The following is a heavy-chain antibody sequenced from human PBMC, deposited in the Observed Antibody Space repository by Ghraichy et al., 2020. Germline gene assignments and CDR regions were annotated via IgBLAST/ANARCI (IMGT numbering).Heavy chain of an antibody. D-gene: IGHD3-10*01. Sequence: AVGGGGGAAGRGREGVAAMGGSGSGTYYADAVKGRFTISRDNSKNTLYLQMNSLRAEDTAVYYCARGVVRGRFDYWGQGTLVTVSS. CDR1: A. CDR2: MGGSGSGT. J-gene: IGHJ4*02. V-gene: IGHV3-23*01. CDR3: ARGVVRGRFDY.